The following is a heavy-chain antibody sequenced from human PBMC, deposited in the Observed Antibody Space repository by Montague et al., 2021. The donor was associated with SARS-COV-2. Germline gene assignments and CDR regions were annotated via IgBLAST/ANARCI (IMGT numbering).Heavy chain of an antibody. J-gene: IGHJ6*02. V-gene: IGHV3-48*03. CDR3: ARSSLWIQLWHQRDRGMDV. CDR1: GFTFSSYE. Sequence: SLRLSCAASGFTFSSYEMNWVRQAPGKGLEWVSYISSSGSTIYYADSVKGRFTISRDNAKNSLYLQMNSLRAEDTAVYYCARSSLWIQLWHQRDRGMDVWGQGTTVTVSS. CDR2: ISSSGSTI. D-gene: IGHD5-18*01.